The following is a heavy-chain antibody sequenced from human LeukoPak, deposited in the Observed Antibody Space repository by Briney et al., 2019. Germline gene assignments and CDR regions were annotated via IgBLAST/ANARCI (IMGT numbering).Heavy chain of an antibody. V-gene: IGHV4-34*01. CDR2: INHSGST. Sequence: SETLSLTCAVYGGSFSGYYWSWIRQPPGKGLEWIGEINHSGSTNYNPSLKSRVTISVDTSKNQFSLKLSSVTAADTAVYYCATGPWSGFWSGVARDYFDYWGQGTLVTVSS. CDR3: ATGPWSGFWSGVARDYFDY. CDR1: GGSFSGYY. D-gene: IGHD3-3*01. J-gene: IGHJ4*02.